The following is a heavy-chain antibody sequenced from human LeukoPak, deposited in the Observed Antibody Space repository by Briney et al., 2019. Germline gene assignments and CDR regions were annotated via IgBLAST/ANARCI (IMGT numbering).Heavy chain of an antibody. Sequence: PSETLSLTCTVSGGSISSGGYFWNWIRQPPGKGLEWIGYIYHSGSTNYNPSLKSRVTISVDTSRNQFSLKLSSVTAADTAVYYCARAVDYYGSSGYYSLFDYWGQGTLVTVSS. CDR2: IYHSGST. CDR3: ARAVDYYGSSGYYSLFDY. CDR1: GGSISSGGYF. V-gene: IGHV4-30-2*01. J-gene: IGHJ4*02. D-gene: IGHD3-22*01.